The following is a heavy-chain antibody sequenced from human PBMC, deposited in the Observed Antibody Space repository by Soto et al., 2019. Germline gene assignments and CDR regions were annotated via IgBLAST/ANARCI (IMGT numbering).Heavy chain of an antibody. J-gene: IGHJ5*01. D-gene: IGHD3-22*01. CDR2: VSNDGIRK. Sequence: QVQLVESGGGVVQPGRSLRLTCAASGFIFSGSGMHWVRQAPGKGLEWVALVSNDGIRKYYGDSVKGRFTISRDNAEKGLYLQMNSLRAEDTAVYYCARWVGGSMYDNSGKYDSWGQGTLVTVSS. CDR3: ARWVGGSMYDNSGKYDS. CDR1: GFIFSGSG. V-gene: IGHV3-30*03.